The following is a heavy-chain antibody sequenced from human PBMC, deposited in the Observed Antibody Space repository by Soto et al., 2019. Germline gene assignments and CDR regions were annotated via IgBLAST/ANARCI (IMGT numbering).Heavy chain of an antibody. Sequence: QVQLVQSGAEVKKPGSSVKVSCKASGGTFSSYTISWVRQAPGQGLEWMGRIIPILGIANYAQKFQGRVTITADKSTSTAYMELSSLRSEDTAVYYCASSRPDYGDYVCKLWGQGTLVTVSS. V-gene: IGHV1-69*02. J-gene: IGHJ1*01. D-gene: IGHD4-17*01. CDR3: ASSRPDYGDYVCKL. CDR2: IIPILGIA. CDR1: GGTFSSYT.